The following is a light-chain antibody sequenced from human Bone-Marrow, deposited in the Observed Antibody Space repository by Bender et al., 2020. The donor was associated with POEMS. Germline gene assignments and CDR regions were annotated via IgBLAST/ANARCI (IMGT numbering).Light chain of an antibody. CDR1: SSDIGAYNF. CDR3: SSYTSSSTLDYV. J-gene: IGLJ1*01. Sequence: QSALTQPASVSGSPGQSITISCTGTSSDIGAYNFVSWYQQNPGKAPKLIIYDVSKRPSGVSDRFSGSKSGNTASLTISGLQAEDEADYYCSSYTSSSTLDYVFGSGTRVTVL. CDR2: DVS. V-gene: IGLV2-14*01.